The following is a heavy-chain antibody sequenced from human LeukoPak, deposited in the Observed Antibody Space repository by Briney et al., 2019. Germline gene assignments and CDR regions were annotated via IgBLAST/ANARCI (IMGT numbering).Heavy chain of an antibody. V-gene: IGHV1-24*01. J-gene: IGHJ6*03. CDR1: GYTLTELS. CDR3: ARGVGRGVRPYYMDV. D-gene: IGHD1-26*01. CDR2: FDPEDGET. Sequence: ASVKVSCKVSGYTLTELSMHWVRQAPGKGLEWMGGFDPEDGETIYAQKFQGRVTMTEDTSTDTAYMELSRLRSDDTAVYYCARGVGRGVRPYYMDVWGKGTTVTVSS.